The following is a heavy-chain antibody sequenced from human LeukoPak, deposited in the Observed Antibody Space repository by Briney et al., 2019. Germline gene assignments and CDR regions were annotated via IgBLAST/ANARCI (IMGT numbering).Heavy chain of an antibody. J-gene: IGHJ4*02. V-gene: IGHV4-30-4*08. CDR1: GGSISSGDYY. D-gene: IGHD5-12*01. CDR3: ARVDTGYDRPFGY. Sequence: SQTLSLTCTVSGGSISSGDYYWSWIRQPPGKGLEWIGYIYYSGITHYNPSLKSRIIISRDTSKNQFTLKLSSVIAADTAVYYCARVDTGYDRPFGYWGQGTLVTVSS. CDR2: IYYSGIT.